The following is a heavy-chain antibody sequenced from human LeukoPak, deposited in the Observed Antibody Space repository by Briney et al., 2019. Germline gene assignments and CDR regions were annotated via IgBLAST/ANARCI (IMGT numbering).Heavy chain of an antibody. V-gene: IGHV4-38-2*02. CDR3: ASLVGGDYFDY. J-gene: IGHJ4*02. Sequence: SETLSLTCTVSGYSISSGYYWGWIRQPPGKGLEWIGSIYHSGSTYYNPSLKSRVTISVDTSKNQFSLKLSSVTAADTAVYYCASLVGGDYFDYWGQGTLVTVSS. D-gene: IGHD1-26*01. CDR2: IYHSGST. CDR1: GYSISSGYY.